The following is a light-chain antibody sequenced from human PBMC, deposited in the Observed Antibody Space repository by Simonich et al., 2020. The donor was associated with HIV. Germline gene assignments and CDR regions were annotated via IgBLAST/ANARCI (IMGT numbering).Light chain of an antibody. V-gene: IGKV1-12*01. CDR3: QQANTFPRT. CDR1: TW. Sequence: TWYASYTKNTVKAPISLDYAASSLQRRVTSRFSGSGSGTDFTLTISNLQPEDFATYYCQQANTFPRTCGQGTKVEIK. CDR2: AAS. J-gene: IGKJ1*01.